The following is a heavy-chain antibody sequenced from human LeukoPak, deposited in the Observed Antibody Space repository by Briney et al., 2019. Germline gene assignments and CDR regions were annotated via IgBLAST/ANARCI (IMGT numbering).Heavy chain of an antibody. V-gene: IGHV3-21*04. CDR2: ISSSSSYI. J-gene: IGHJ4*02. D-gene: IGHD3-22*01. CDR3: ARVLDSSGGY. CDR1: GFTFSSYS. Sequence: GGSLRLSCAASGFTFSSYSMNWVRQAPGKGLEWVSSISSSSSYIYYADFVKGRFTISRDNAKNSLYLQMSSLRAEDTAVYYCARVLDSSGGYWGQGTMVTVSS.